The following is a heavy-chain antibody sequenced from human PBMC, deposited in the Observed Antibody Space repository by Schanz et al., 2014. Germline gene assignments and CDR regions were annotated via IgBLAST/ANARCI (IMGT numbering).Heavy chain of an antibody. D-gene: IGHD3-16*01. Sequence: QVQLQQWGAGLLKPSETLSLTCDVYGGSFSGYFWSWIRQPPGKGLEWIGEINHSGNNYYNPSLKSRVTISVDTSKNQFSLRLTSVSSADTAMYYCARVGRNSYGFTSRFDAWGQGTLVAVSS. CDR3: ARVGRNSYGFTSRFDA. CDR1: GGSFSGYF. V-gene: IGHV4-34*02. CDR2: INHSGNN. J-gene: IGHJ5*02.